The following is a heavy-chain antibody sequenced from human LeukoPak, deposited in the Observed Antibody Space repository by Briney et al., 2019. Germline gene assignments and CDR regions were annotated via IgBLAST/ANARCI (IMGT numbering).Heavy chain of an antibody. CDR2: ISWNSGIT. CDR3: ARGYSSSSGHGMDV. V-gene: IGHV3-9*01. J-gene: IGHJ6*02. CDR1: GFIFDDYA. Sequence: QPGGSLRLSCAASGFIFDDYAMHWVRQAPGKGLEWVSGISWNSGITVYGDSVKGRFTISRDDAKNTLYLQMNSLRAEDTAVYYCARGYSSSSGHGMDVWGQGTTVTVSS. D-gene: IGHD6-6*01.